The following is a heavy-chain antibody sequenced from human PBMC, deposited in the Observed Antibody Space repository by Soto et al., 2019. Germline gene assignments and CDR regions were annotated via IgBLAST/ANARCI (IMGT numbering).Heavy chain of an antibody. V-gene: IGHV4-31*03. D-gene: IGHD4-17*01. Sequence: SETLSLTCSVSGGSINSASYHWSWLRQHPGKGLEFIGYIFYTGSTYYNPPLETRVTISVDTSKNHVSLRLNAVTAADTAVYYCARLDYGDSAFDSWGRGTLVTVSS. CDR3: ARLDYGDSAFDS. J-gene: IGHJ4*02. CDR1: GGSINSASYH. CDR2: IFYTGST.